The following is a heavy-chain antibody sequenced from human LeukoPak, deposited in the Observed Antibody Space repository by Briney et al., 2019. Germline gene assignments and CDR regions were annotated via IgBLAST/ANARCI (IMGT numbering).Heavy chain of an antibody. CDR2: ISWNSGSI. Sequence: PGRSLRLSCAASGFTFDDYAMHWVRQAPGKGLEWVSGISWNSGSIGYADSVKGRFTISRDNAKNSLYLQMNSLRAEDTALYYCAKVGAAAVPYYFDYWGQGTLVTVSS. J-gene: IGHJ4*02. D-gene: IGHD6-13*01. V-gene: IGHV3-9*01. CDR3: AKVGAAAVPYYFDY. CDR1: GFTFDDYA.